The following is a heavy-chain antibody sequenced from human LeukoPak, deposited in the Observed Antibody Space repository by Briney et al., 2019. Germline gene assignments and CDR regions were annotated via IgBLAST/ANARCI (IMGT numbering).Heavy chain of an antibody. CDR3: ARLGYCSSTSCYTLQGWFDP. CDR2: IYYSGST. CDR1: GCSISSGDYY. J-gene: IGHJ5*02. V-gene: IGHV4-30-4*01. D-gene: IGHD2-2*02. Sequence: SQTLSLTCTVSGCSISSGDYYWSWIRQPPGKGLEWIGYIYYSGSTYYNPSLKSRVTISVDTSKNQFSLKLSPVTAADTAVYYCARLGYCSSTSCYTLQGWFDPWGQGTLVTVSS.